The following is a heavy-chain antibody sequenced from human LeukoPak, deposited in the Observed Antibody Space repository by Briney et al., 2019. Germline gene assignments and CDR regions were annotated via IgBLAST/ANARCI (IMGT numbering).Heavy chain of an antibody. CDR2: IYPGDSDT. CDR1: GYSFTSYW. CDR3: ASRSTYYYDSSGPDAFDI. V-gene: IGHV5-51*01. J-gene: IGHJ3*02. D-gene: IGHD3-22*01. Sequence: GESLKISYKGSGYSFTSYWIGWVRQVPGKGLEWIGIIYPGDSDTRYSPSFQGQVTISADKSISTAYLQWSSLKASDTAMYYCASRSTYYYDSSGPDAFDIWGQGTMVTVSS.